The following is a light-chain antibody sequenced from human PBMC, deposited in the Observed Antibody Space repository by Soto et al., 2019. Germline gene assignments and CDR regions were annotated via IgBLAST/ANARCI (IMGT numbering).Light chain of an antibody. J-gene: IGKJ1*01. Sequence: DLQMTQSPSTLSASVGDRVTITCRASQSISSWLAWYQQKPGKAPKLLIYKASSLESGVPSRFSGSGSGTEFTLTISSLQPDDFATYYCQQQGTFGQGTKVEIK. CDR3: QQQGT. CDR1: QSISSW. V-gene: IGKV1-5*03. CDR2: KAS.